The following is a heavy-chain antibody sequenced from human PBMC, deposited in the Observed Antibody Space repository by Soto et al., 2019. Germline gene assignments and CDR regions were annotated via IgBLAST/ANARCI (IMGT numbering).Heavy chain of an antibody. D-gene: IGHD2-2*01. V-gene: IGHV4-34*01. Sequence: SETLSLTCAVYGGSFSGYYWSWIRQPPGKGLEWIGEINHSGSTNYNPSLKSRVTISVDTSKNQFSLKLSSVTAADTAVYYCARGDCSSTSCYLDYWGQGTLVTVSS. CDR3: ARGDCSSTSCYLDY. CDR1: GGSFSGYY. J-gene: IGHJ4*02. CDR2: INHSGST.